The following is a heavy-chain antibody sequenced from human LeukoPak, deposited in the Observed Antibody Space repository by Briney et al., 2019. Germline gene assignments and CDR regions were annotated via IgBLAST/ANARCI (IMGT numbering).Heavy chain of an antibody. J-gene: IGHJ4*02. Sequence: APVKVSCKASGYTFTGYYMHWVRQAPGQGLEWMGWINPNSGGTNYAQKFQGRVTMTRDTSISTAYMELSRLRSDDTAVYYCARDLRSSALSDYWGQGTLVTVSS. V-gene: IGHV1-2*02. CDR1: GYTFTGYY. D-gene: IGHD6-19*01. CDR2: INPNSGGT. CDR3: ARDLRSSALSDY.